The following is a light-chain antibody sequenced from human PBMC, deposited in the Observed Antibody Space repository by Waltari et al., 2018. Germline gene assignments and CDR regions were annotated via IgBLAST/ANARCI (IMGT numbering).Light chain of an antibody. V-gene: IGKV1-39*01. J-gene: IGKJ2*01. Sequence: DIQMTQSPSSLSASVGDRVTITCRASQTISNHLNWYQHKPGQAPRLLIFGVSSLRGGVPSRFRGSDSETDFTLTISGLQPEDLATYYCQHSDGPSPFGQGTKLEIK. CDR1: QTISNH. CDR2: GVS. CDR3: QHSDGPSP.